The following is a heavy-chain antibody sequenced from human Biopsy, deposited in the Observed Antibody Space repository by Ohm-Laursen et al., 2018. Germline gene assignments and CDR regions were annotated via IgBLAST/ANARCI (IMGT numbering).Heavy chain of an antibody. D-gene: IGHD7-27*01. CDR3: AKDLRNNNWGVES. Sequence: SLRLSCSASGFSFSSYGMHWVRQAPGKGLEWVAVISDDGRNKYYIDSVRGRFTISRDNSKTTLYLQMNNLRAEDTAVFYCAKDLRNNNWGVESWGQGTLVTVSS. CDR1: GFSFSSYG. V-gene: IGHV3-30*18. CDR2: ISDDGRNK. J-gene: IGHJ4*02.